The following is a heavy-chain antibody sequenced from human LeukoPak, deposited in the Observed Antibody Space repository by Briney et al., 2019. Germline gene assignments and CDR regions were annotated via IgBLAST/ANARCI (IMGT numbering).Heavy chain of an antibody. CDR3: AKARLYGDYPPDAFDI. V-gene: IGHV3-9*01. D-gene: IGHD4-17*01. CDR2: ISWDSGSI. Sequence: GGSLRLSCAASGFTFSSSAMSWVRQAPGKGLEWVSGISWDSGSIGYADSVKGRFTISRDNAKNSLYLQMNSLRAEDTALYYCAKARLYGDYPPDAFDIWGQGTMVTVSS. J-gene: IGHJ3*02. CDR1: GFTFSSSA.